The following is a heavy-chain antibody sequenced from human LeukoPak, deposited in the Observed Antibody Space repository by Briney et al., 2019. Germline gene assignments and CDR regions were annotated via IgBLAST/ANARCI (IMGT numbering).Heavy chain of an antibody. CDR3: ARGAIDTTRWFDP. J-gene: IGHJ5*02. V-gene: IGHV3-21*01. D-gene: IGHD1-1*01. CDR1: GFTFNTYS. Sequence: GESLRLSCAASGFTFNTYSMTWVRQAPGKGLEWVSIISRTSEATFYADSVKGRFTISRDNAKNSLYLQMNGLRAEDTAVYYCARGAIDTTRWFDPWGRGTLVTVSS. CDR2: ISRTSEAT.